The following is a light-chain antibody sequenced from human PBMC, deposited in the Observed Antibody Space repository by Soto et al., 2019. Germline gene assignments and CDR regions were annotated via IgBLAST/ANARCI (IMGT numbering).Light chain of an antibody. V-gene: IGLV1-40*01. J-gene: IGLJ1*01. CDR2: GNS. Sequence: QSVLTQPPSVSGAPGQRVTIPCTGSSSNIGAGYDVHWYQQLPGTAPKLLIYGNSNRPSGVPDRFSGSKSGTSASLAITGLQAEDEADYYCSSYAGTNTRYLFGTGTKVTVL. CDR3: SSYAGTNTRYL. CDR1: SSNIGAGYD.